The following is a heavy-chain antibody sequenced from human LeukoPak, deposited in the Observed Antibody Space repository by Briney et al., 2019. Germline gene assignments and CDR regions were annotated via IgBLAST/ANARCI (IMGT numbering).Heavy chain of an antibody. J-gene: IGHJ5*02. CDR3: ARARFLESENNWFDP. CDR2: IYYSGST. D-gene: IGHD3-3*01. Sequence: ETSETLSLTCTVSGGFISSSSYYWGWIRQPPGKGLEWIGSIYYSGSTYYNPSLKSRVTISVDTSKNQFSLKLSSVTAADTAVYYCARARFLESENNWFDPWGQGTLVTVSS. V-gene: IGHV4-39*07. CDR1: GGFISSSSYY.